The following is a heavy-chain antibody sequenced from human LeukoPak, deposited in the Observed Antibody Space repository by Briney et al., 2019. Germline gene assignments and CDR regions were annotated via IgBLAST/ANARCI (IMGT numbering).Heavy chain of an antibody. Sequence: ASVKVSCKASGYTFTGYYMHWVRQASGQGHEWMGWINPNSGGTNYAQKFQGRVTMTRDTSISTAYMELSRLRSDDTAVYYCAREIDVAGTDAFDYWGQGTLFTVSS. CDR2: INPNSGGT. CDR1: GYTFTGYY. V-gene: IGHV1-2*02. D-gene: IGHD6-19*01. J-gene: IGHJ4*02. CDR3: AREIDVAGTDAFDY.